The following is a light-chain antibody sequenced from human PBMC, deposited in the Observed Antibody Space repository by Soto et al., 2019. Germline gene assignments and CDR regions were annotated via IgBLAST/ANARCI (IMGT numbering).Light chain of an antibody. V-gene: IGKV3-11*01. Sequence: EIVLTQSQATLSLSPGERATLSCRASQSVSNYLAWYQQKPGQAPRLLIYDASNRATGIPARFSGSGSGTDFTLTISSRAPEDFAVYYCQQRRNWPPLTFGGGTKVDIK. CDR1: QSVSNY. CDR2: DAS. J-gene: IGKJ4*01. CDR3: QQRRNWPPLT.